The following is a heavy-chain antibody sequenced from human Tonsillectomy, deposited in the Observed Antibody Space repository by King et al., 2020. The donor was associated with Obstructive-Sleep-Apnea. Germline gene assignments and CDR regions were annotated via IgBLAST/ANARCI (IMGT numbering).Heavy chain of an antibody. D-gene: IGHD3-22*01. CDR2: IYHSGNT. V-gene: IGHV4-4*02. Sequence: QLQESGPGLVKPSGTLSLTCAVSGGSISSSNWWSWVRQPPGKGLEWIGEIYHSGNTNYNPSLKSRVTISIDKSKKKFSRNLGSVTAADTAVYYCARSGDINYYDTSGYFGYWGQGTLVTVSS. CDR1: GGSISSSNW. CDR3: ARSGDINYYDTSGYFGY. J-gene: IGHJ4*02.